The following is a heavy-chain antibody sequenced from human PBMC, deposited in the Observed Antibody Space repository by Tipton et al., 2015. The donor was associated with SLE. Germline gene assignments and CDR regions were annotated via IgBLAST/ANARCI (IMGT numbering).Heavy chain of an antibody. CDR1: GFTFSDYY. CDR2: ISSSSSYT. CDR3: ASQGEFGVYFDY. J-gene: IGHJ4*02. D-gene: IGHD3-10*01. V-gene: IGHV3-11*06. Sequence: GSLRLSCAASGFTFSDYYMSWIRQAPGEGLEWVSYISSSSSYTNYADSVKGRFTISRDNAKNSLYLQMNSLRAEDTAVYYCASQGEFGVYFDYWGQGTLVTVSS.